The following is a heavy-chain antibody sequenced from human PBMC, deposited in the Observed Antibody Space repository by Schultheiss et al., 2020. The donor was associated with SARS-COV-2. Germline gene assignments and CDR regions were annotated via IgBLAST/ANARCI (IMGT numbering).Heavy chain of an antibody. D-gene: IGHD3-3*01. Sequence: SETLSLTCTVSGGSISSGDYYWSWIRQPPGKGLEWIGEIYHSGSTNYNPSLKSRVTISLDTSKNQFSLKLSSVTAADTAVYYCARGNRRFLEWLLPLYYDYWGQGTLVTVSS. J-gene: IGHJ4*02. CDR3: ARGNRRFLEWLLPLYYDY. CDR1: GGSISSGDYY. CDR2: IYHSGST. V-gene: IGHV4-39*07.